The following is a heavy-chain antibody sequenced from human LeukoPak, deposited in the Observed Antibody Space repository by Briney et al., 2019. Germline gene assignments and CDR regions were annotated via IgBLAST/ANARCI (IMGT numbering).Heavy chain of an antibody. CDR1: GFTVSSNY. Sequence: GGSLRLSCAASGFTVSSNYMSWIRQVPGKGLEWISYITTDSSVMKYADSVEGRFTISRDNARNSLYLQMNSLRAEDTAVYYCANFGPMFRSLNYWGQRTLVSVSS. CDR2: ITTDSSVM. V-gene: IGHV3-11*04. J-gene: IGHJ4*02. CDR3: ANFGPMFRSLNY. D-gene: IGHD3-10*01.